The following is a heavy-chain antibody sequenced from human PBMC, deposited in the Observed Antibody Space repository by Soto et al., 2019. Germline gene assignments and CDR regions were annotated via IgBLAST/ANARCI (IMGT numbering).Heavy chain of an antibody. CDR3: AKAWLGYYYYGMDV. V-gene: IGHV3-9*01. CDR1: GFTFDDYA. D-gene: IGHD6-19*01. J-gene: IGHJ6*02. Sequence: EVQLVESGGGLVQPGRSLRLSCAASGFTFDDYAMHWVRQAPGKGLEWVSGISWNSGSIGYADSVKGRFTISRDNAKNSLYLQMNSLRAEDTALYYCAKAWLGYYYYGMDVWGQGTTVTVSS. CDR2: ISWNSGSI.